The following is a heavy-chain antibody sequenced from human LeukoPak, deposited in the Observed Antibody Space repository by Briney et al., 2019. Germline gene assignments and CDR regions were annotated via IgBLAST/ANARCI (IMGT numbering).Heavy chain of an antibody. CDR1: GYTFTGYY. Sequence: ASVKVSCKASGYTFTGYYLHWVRQAPGQGLEWMRWINPNSGGTNYAQKFQGRVTMTRDTSIGTAFMELSRLRSDDTAVYYCARGRGGYSLDYWGQGTLVTVSS. V-gene: IGHV1-2*02. D-gene: IGHD3-22*01. CDR2: INPNSGGT. CDR3: ARGRGGYSLDY. J-gene: IGHJ4*02.